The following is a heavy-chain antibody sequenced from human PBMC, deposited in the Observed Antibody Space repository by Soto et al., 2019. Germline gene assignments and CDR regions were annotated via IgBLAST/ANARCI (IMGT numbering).Heavy chain of an antibody. Sequence: GGSLRLSCAASGFIFISYNMNWVRQAPGKGLEWVSAISSGSTYIDYADSVKGRFTISRDNAENSLFLQMNSLRAEDTAVYYCARIPVAGTGADYWGQGTLVTVSS. CDR1: GFIFISYN. CDR3: ARIPVAGTGADY. V-gene: IGHV3-21*01. CDR2: ISSGSTYI. J-gene: IGHJ4*02. D-gene: IGHD6-19*01.